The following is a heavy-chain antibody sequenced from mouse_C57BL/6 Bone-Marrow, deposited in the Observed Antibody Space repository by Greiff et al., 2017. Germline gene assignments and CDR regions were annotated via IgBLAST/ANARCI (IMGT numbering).Heavy chain of an antibody. CDR2: IYPSDSET. V-gene: IGHV1-61*01. Sequence: VQLQQPGAELVRPGSSVKLSCKASGYTFTSYWMDWVKQRPGQGLEWIGNIYPSDSETHYNQKFKDKATLTVDKSSSTASMQLSSLTSADAAVXYGARAPYWYFDVWGTGTTVTVSS. J-gene: IGHJ1*03. CDR1: GYTFTSYW. CDR3: ARAPYWYFDV.